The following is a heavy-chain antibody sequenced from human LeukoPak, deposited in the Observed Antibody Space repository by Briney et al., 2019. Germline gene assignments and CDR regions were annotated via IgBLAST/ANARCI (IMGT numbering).Heavy chain of an antibody. D-gene: IGHD1-26*01. V-gene: IGHV4-39*01. Sequence: SETLSLTCTVSGGSISSSSYYWGWIRQPPGKGLEWIGSIYYSGSTCYNPSLKSRVTISVDTSKNQFSLKLSSVTAADTAVYYCARRISGSYDYWGQGTLVTVSS. CDR2: IYYSGST. J-gene: IGHJ4*02. CDR3: ARRISGSYDY. CDR1: GGSISSSSYY.